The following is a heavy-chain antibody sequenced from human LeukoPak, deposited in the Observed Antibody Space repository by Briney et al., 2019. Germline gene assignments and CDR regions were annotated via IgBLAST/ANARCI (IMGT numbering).Heavy chain of an antibody. CDR2: IYSGGST. Sequence: PGVSLRLSCAASGFTVSSNYMSWVRQAPGKGLEWVSVIYSGGSTYYADSVKGRFTISRDNSKNTLYLQMNSLRAEDTAVYYCARFSSPYSSWLTPGDYWGQGTLVTVSS. D-gene: IGHD6-13*01. V-gene: IGHV3-66*01. CDR1: GFTVSSNY. J-gene: IGHJ4*02. CDR3: ARFSSPYSSWLTPGDY.